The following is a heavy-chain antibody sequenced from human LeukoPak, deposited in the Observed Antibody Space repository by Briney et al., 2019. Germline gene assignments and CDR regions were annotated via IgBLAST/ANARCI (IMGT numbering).Heavy chain of an antibody. CDR3: ARVLVVVNDAFDI. J-gene: IGHJ3*02. D-gene: IGHD3-22*01. V-gene: IGHV1-8*01. Sequence: ASVKVSCNASGYTFTSYDINWVRQANGQGLEWMGWMNPNSGNTGYAQKFQGRVTMTRNTSISTAYMELSSLRSEDTAVYYCARVLVVVNDAFDIWGQGTMVTVSS. CDR1: GYTFTSYD. CDR2: MNPNSGNT.